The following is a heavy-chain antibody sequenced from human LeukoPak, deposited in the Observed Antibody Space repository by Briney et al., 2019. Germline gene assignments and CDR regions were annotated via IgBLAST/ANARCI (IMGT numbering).Heavy chain of an antibody. V-gene: IGHV4-59*01. CDR1: GGSISSYY. Sequence: SETLSLTCTVSGGSISSYYWSWIRQPPGKGLEWIGYIYYSGSTNYNPSLKSRVTMSVDTSKNQFSLKPSSVTAADTAVYYCAREGETYSYYFDYWGQGTLVTVSS. J-gene: IGHJ4*02. CDR2: IYYSGST. CDR3: AREGETYSYYFDY. D-gene: IGHD1-26*01.